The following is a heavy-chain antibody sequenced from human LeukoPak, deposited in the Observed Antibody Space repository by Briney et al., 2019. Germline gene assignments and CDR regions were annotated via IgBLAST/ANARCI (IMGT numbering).Heavy chain of an antibody. D-gene: IGHD5-12*01. CDR1: GFTFSSYA. J-gene: IGHJ4*02. CDR3: ARMIVATRAFDY. V-gene: IGHV3-23*01. Sequence: GGSLRLSCAASGFTFSSYAMSWVRQAPGKGLEWVSAISGSGGSTYYADSVKGRFTISRDNAKNSLYLQVNSLRAEDTAVYYCARMIVATRAFDYWGQGTLVTVSS. CDR2: ISGSGGST.